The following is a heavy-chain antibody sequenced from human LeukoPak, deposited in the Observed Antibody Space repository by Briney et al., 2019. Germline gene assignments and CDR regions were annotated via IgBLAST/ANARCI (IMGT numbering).Heavy chain of an antibody. CDR3: ARHVTGYSSSWYDEGNYYSDMDV. J-gene: IGHJ6*03. CDR2: INWNGDSI. D-gene: IGHD6-13*01. V-gene: IGHV3-20*04. CDR1: GFTFHDYG. Sequence: GGSLRLSCAASGFTFHDYGMTWVRQAPGKGLEWVSGINWNGDSITYSASVKGRFTISRDNAKNSLYLQMNSLRAEDTALYYCARHVTGYSSSWYDEGNYYSDMDVWGKGTTVTVSS.